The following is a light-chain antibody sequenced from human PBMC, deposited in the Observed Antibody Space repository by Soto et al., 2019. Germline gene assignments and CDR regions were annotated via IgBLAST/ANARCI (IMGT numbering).Light chain of an antibody. CDR1: QSVSNS. CDR3: QQRSNSPLT. CDR2: GVS. J-gene: IGKJ4*01. V-gene: IGKV3-11*01. Sequence: EIVLTQSPATLSLSPGERATLSCWASQSVSNSLAWYHQRPGQTPRLLLYGVSSRATGIPARFGGSGSGTDFTLTISSLETEDFAVYYCQQRSNSPLTFGEGTKVEI.